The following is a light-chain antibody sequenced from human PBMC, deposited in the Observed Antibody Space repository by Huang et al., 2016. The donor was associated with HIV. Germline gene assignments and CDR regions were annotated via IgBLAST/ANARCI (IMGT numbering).Light chain of an antibody. V-gene: IGKV3-11*01. J-gene: IGKJ4*01. CDR2: DAS. CDR3: QQRSNWPRLT. CDR1: QSVSSY. Sequence: EIVLTQSPATLSLSPGERATLSCRASQSVSSYLAWYQQKPGQAPRLVMYDASNRATVIPARFRGSGSGTDFTLTISSLEPEDFAVYYCQQRSNWPRLTFGGGTKVEIK.